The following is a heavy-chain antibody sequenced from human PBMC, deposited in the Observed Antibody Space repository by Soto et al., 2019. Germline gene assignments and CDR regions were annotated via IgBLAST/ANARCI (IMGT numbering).Heavy chain of an antibody. V-gene: IGHV4-34*01. CDR2: INHSGST. J-gene: IGHJ4*02. Sequence: SETPSRTSVAYGGSLGGYYWTWVRQPPGKGLEWIGEINHSGSTNYNPSLKSRVTISVDTSMNQFSLKLSYVTAADTAVYYCARSGSYSSGRTHLDYWGQGTLVTVS. CDR1: GGSLGGYY. D-gene: IGHD6-19*01. CDR3: ARSGSYSSGRTHLDY.